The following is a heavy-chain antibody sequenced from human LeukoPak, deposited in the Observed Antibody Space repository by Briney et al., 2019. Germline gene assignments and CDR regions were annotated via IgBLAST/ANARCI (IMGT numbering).Heavy chain of an antibody. Sequence: SVKVSCKASGGTFIIYAISWVRQAPGQGLEWMGGIIPIFGTANYAQKFQGRVTITADKSTSTAYMELSSLRSEETAVYYCARGPRARGIVVVVAARLPLYFQHWGQGTLVTVSS. CDR2: IIPIFGTA. D-gene: IGHD2-15*01. J-gene: IGHJ1*01. CDR3: ARGPRARGIVVVVAARLPLYFQH. CDR1: GGTFIIYA. V-gene: IGHV1-69*06.